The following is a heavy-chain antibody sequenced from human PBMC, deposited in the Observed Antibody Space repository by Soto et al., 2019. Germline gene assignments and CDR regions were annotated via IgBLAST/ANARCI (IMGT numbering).Heavy chain of an antibody. CDR3: ARGAYVIRGLINYYFDY. J-gene: IGHJ4*02. Sequence: GGSLRLSCAASGFTFSIYWMHWVRQAPGEGLVWVSRINNDGSSTNYADSVKGRFTISRDNAKNTLYLQVNSLRVEDTAVYYCARGAYVIRGLINYYFDYWGQGTPVTVSS. CDR2: INNDGSST. CDR1: GFTFSIYW. V-gene: IGHV3-74*01. D-gene: IGHD3-10*01.